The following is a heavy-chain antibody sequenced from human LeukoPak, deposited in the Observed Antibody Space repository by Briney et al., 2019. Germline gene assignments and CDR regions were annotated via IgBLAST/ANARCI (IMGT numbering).Heavy chain of an antibody. CDR2: ISSSGSYI. CDR1: GFTFSSYA. CDR3: ARDYDRSGYSDS. D-gene: IGHD3-22*01. J-gene: IGHJ4*02. Sequence: PGGSLRLSCAASGFTFSSYAINWVRQAPGKGLEWVSPISSSGSYIYYADSVRGRFTISRDNAKNSLYLQMNSLRAEDTAVYYCARDYDRSGYSDSWGQGTLVTVSS. V-gene: IGHV3-21*01.